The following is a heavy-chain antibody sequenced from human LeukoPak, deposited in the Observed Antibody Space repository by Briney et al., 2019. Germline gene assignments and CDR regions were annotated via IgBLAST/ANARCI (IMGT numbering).Heavy chain of an antibody. Sequence: GGSLRLSCAASGFTFSSSWMHWVRQAPGKGLVWVSRINSDGSITTYADSVRGRFTISRDNAKSTLYLQMNSLRAEDTAVYYCAFERATVFYWGQGTLVTVSS. CDR1: GFTFSSSW. V-gene: IGHV3-74*01. D-gene: IGHD1-26*01. J-gene: IGHJ4*02. CDR2: INSDGSIT. CDR3: AFERATVFY.